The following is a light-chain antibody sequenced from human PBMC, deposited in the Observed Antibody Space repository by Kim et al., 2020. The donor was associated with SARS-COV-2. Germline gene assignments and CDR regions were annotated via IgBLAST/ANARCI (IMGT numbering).Light chain of an antibody. CDR3: ATWDDSLDVWM. Sequence: GQRVTISCSGSSSNIGRNTVNWYQQFPGTAPQLLIDTDDRRPSGVSDRVSCSKSGTSASLAISALRSEDEADYYCATWDDSLDVWMFGGGTKRTV. J-gene: IGLJ3*02. CDR2: TDD. V-gene: IGLV1-44*01. CDR1: SSNIGRNT.